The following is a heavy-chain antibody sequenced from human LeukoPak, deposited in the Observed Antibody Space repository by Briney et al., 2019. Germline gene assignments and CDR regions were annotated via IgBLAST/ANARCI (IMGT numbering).Heavy chain of an antibody. CDR1: GYTFTGYY. J-gene: IGHJ4*02. CDR3: ARGSSEEMATIAY. CDR2: MNPSNGNT. V-gene: IGHV1-8*02. Sequence: ASVNVSCKASGYTFTGYYMHWVRQAPGQGLEWMGWMNPSNGNTGFAQKFQGRLTMTRNTSISTAYMELSSLRSEDTAVYFCARGSSEEMATIAYWGQGTLVTVSS. D-gene: IGHD5-24*01.